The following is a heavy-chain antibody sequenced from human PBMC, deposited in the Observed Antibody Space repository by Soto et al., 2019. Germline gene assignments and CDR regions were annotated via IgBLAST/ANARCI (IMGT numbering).Heavy chain of an antibody. CDR3: ARDGHGSNSDYSYGMDV. CDR2: ISSSGSTI. V-gene: IGHV3-48*03. D-gene: IGHD4-4*01. J-gene: IGHJ6*02. CDR1: GFTFSSYE. Sequence: GGSLRLSCAASGFTFSSYEMNWVRQTPGKGLEWVSYISSSGSTIYYADSVKGRFTISRDNAKNSLYLQMNSLRAEDTAVYYCARDGHGSNSDYSYGMDVWGQGTTGTVSS.